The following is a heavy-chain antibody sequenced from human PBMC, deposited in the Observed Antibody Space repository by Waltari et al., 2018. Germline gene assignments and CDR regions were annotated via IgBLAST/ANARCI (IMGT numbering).Heavy chain of an antibody. CDR2: IYLGDSDT. V-gene: IGHV5-51*01. D-gene: IGHD5-12*01. J-gene: IGHJ5*02. Sequence: EVQLVQSGAEVKKPGESLKISCQGSGYTFTNYWIGWVRQMPGQGLEWMGIIYLGDSDTTYSPSFEGQVTISADKSISIAYLQWSSLKASDTAMYYCVRQVGTNWFDPWGQGTLVTVSS. CDR1: GYTFTNYW. CDR3: VRQVGTNWFDP.